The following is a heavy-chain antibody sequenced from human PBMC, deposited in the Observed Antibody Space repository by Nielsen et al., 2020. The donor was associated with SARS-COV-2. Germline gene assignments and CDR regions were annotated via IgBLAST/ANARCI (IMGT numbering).Heavy chain of an antibody. J-gene: IGHJ5*02. D-gene: IGHD3-22*01. CDR2: IYYSGST. V-gene: IGHV4-59*08. Sequence: SETLSLTCTVSGGSISSYYWSWIRQPPGKGLEWIGYIYYSGSTNYNPSLKSRVTISVDTSKNQFSLKLSSVTAADTAVYYCARQNRITMIVVVITTVFNWFDPWGQGTLVTVSS. CDR1: GGSISSYY. CDR3: ARQNRITMIVVVITTVFNWFDP.